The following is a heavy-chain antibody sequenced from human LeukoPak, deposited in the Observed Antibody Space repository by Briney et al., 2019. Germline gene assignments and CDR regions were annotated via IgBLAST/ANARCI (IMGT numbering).Heavy chain of an antibody. CDR3: ARAYYGSGTYLRMDV. V-gene: IGHV1-18*01. CDR1: GFAITNYA. CDR2: INAYNGNT. J-gene: IGHJ6*02. D-gene: IGHD3-10*01. Sequence: ASVKVSCKGSGFAITNYAITWVRQAPGQGLERMGWINAYNGNTNYAQNLQGRDTLTTDTSTSTAYMELRSLRSDDTAVYYCARAYYGSGTYLRMDVWGQGTTVTVSS.